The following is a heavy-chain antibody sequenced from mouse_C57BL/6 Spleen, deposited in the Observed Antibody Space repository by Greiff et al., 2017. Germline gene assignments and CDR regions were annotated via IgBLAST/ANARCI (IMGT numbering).Heavy chain of an antibody. J-gene: IGHJ2*01. V-gene: IGHV1-69*01. CDR2: IDPSDSYT. D-gene: IGHD3-2*02. CDR1: GYTFTSYW. Sequence: QVQLQQPGAELVMPGASVKLSCKASGYTFTSYWMHWVKQRPGQGLEWIGEIDPSDSYTNYNQKFKGKSTLTVDKSSSTAYMQLSSLTSEDSAVYYCARGRSSGYSYFDYWGQGTTLTVSS. CDR3: ARGRSSGYSYFDY.